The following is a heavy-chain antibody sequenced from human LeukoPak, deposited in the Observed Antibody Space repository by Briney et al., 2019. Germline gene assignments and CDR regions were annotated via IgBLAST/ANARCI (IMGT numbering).Heavy chain of an antibody. CDR3: ARYSGSYYYPPAWDL. Sequence: GGSLRLSCAASGFTFSNYAMSWVRQAPGKGLEWVSVISGIGGTTYFADSVKGRFTISRDNSKNTLYLQMDSLRADDTAVYYCARYSGSYYYPPAWDLWGQGTLVTVSS. CDR1: GFTFSNYA. V-gene: IGHV3-23*01. D-gene: IGHD1-26*01. J-gene: IGHJ4*02. CDR2: ISGIGGTT.